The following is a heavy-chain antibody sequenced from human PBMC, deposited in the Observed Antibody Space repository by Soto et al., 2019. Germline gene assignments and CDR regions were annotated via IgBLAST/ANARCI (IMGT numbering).Heavy chain of an antibody. Sequence: GGSLRLSCAASGFTVSRKYMSLVRQAPGKGLEWVSVIYSSGSTYYADSVKGRFTISRDNSKNTLYLQMNSLRAEDTAVYYCARDWDNLARWVSTSFTKTRKYYYYYGMDVWGQGTTVTVSS. D-gene: IGHD2-2*01. CDR2: IYSSGST. J-gene: IGHJ6*02. CDR3: ARDWDNLARWVSTSFTKTRKYYYYYGMDV. V-gene: IGHV3-66*03. CDR1: GFTVSRKY.